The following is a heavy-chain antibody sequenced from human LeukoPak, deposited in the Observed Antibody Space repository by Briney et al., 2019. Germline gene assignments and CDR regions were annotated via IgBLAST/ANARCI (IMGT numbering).Heavy chain of an antibody. V-gene: IGHV4-34*01. CDR3: ARNRSPTWLVPHGGAFDI. CDR1: GRSFSGYY. CDR2: INHSGST. Sequence: PSETLSLTCAVYGRSFSGYYWSWIRQPPGKGLEWIGEINHSGSTNYNPPLKSRVTISVDTSKNQFSLKLSSVTAADTAVYYCARNRSPTWLVPHGGAFDIWGQGTMVTVSS. J-gene: IGHJ3*02. D-gene: IGHD6-19*01.